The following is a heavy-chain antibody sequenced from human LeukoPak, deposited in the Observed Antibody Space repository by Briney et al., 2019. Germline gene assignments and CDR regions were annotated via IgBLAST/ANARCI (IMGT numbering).Heavy chain of an antibody. CDR2: IRYDGSSK. J-gene: IGHJ4*02. Sequence: GGSLRLSCAASGFTFSSYGMHWVRQAPGKGLEWVAFIRYDGSSKYYADSVKGRFTISRDNSKNTLYLQMNSLRAEDTAVYYCAKDPTDDGDYVGSGDWGQGTLVTVSS. CDR3: AKDPTDDGDYVGSGD. CDR1: GFTFSSYG. D-gene: IGHD4-17*01. V-gene: IGHV3-30*02.